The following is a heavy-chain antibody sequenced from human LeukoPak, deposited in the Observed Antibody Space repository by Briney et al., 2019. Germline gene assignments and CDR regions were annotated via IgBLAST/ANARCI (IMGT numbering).Heavy chain of an antibody. CDR2: ISYDGSNK. CDR3: AKVDVVGATGGFDY. D-gene: IGHD1-26*01. V-gene: IGHV3-30*18. CDR1: GCTFSSYG. J-gene: IGHJ4*02. Sequence: PGGSLRLSCAASGCTFSSYGMHWVRQAPGKGREWVAVISYDGSNKYYADSVKGRFTISRDNSKNTLYLQMNSQRAEDTAVYYCAKVDVVGATGGFDYWGQGTLVTVSS.